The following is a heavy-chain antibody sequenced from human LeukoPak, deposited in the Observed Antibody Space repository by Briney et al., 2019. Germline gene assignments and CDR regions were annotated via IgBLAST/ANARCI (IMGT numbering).Heavy chain of an antibody. J-gene: IGHJ4*02. Sequence: AGGSLRLSCAASGFTFSSHAMTWFRQAPGKGLQWVSSISINADDTHYADSVKGRFTISRDNSKKTLFLQMNSLRVDDTAIYYCAKEIRPNDHWGQGTLVIVSS. V-gene: IGHV3-23*01. CDR3: AKEIRPNDH. CDR1: GFTFSSHA. D-gene: IGHD3-16*01. CDR2: ISINADDT.